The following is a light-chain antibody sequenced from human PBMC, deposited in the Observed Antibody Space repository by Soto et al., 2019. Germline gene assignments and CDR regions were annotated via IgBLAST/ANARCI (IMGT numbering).Light chain of an antibody. CDR1: SSDAGGYNY. CDR3: SSYTSSNTLV. Sequence: QSALTQPASVSGSPGQSITISCTGTSSDAGGYNYVSWYQHHPGKAPKLLIYEVSDRPSGVSNRFSGSKSGNTASLTISGLQAEDEADYYCSSYTSSNTLVFGGGTQLTVL. J-gene: IGLJ3*02. CDR2: EVS. V-gene: IGLV2-14*01.